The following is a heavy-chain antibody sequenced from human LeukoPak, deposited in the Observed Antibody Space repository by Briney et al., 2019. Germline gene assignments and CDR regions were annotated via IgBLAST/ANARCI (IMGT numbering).Heavy chain of an antibody. J-gene: IGHJ6*02. Sequence: ASETLSLTCAVYGGSFSGYYWSWIRQPPGKGLEWIGEINHSGSTNYNPSLKSRVTISVDTSKNQFSLKLSSVTAADTAVYYCARGVPATAVGSPIRYYYYGRRLGPRDHGHRLL. CDR1: GGSFSGYY. CDR2: INHSGST. V-gene: IGHV4-34*01. D-gene: IGHD4-23*01. CDR3: ARGVPATAVGSPIRYYYYGRR.